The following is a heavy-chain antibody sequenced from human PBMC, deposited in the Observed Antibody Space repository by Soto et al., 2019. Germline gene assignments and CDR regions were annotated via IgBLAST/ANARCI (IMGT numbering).Heavy chain of an antibody. D-gene: IGHD2-8*01. CDR1: GFTFSNFG. CDR2: ITKNGRNK. J-gene: IGHJ4*02. V-gene: IGHV3-30*03. Sequence: QVQLVESGGGVVQPGGSLRLSCAASGFTFSNFGMHWVRQAPGKGLEWVADITKNGRNKDYADSVKGRLAISRDNSKNKRELQMNRLRVEDTAMYYCGRCNGDDCHSPFDYWGQGTLVTVSS. CDR3: GRCNGDDCHSPFDY.